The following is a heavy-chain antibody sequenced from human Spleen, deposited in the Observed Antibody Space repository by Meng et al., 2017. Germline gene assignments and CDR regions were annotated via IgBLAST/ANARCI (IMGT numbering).Heavy chain of an antibody. J-gene: IGHJ6*02. D-gene: IGHD2-15*01. V-gene: IGHV4-34*01. CDR1: GGSFSGYY. Sequence: SETLSLTCAVYGGSFSGYYWSWIRQPPGKGLEWIGEINHSGSTNYNPSLKSRVTISVDTSKNQFSLKLSSVTAADTAVYYCARGRGTPKLYCSGGSCYRSQRHYYGMDVWGQGTTVTVSS. CDR2: INHSGST. CDR3: ARGRGTPKLYCSGGSCYRSQRHYYGMDV.